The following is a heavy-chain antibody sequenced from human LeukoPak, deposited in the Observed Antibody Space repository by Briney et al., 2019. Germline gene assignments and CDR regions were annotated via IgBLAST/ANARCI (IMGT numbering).Heavy chain of an antibody. V-gene: IGHV3-33*01. J-gene: IGHJ4*02. D-gene: IGHD5-18*01. CDR3: ARDAEDTAYDY. CDR2: IWYDGSNK. Sequence: GGSLRLSCAASGFTFSSYGVHWVRQAPGKGLEWVAVIWYDGSNKYYADSVKGRFTISRDNSKNTLYLQMSSLRAEDTAVYYCARDAEDTAYDYWGQGTLVTVSS. CDR1: GFTFSSYG.